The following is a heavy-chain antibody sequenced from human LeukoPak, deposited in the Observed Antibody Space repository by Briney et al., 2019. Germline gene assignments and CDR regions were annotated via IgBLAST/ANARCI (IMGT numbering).Heavy chain of an antibody. CDR1: RFTFSDYY. CDR3: ARVTRWELHGGLDY. J-gene: IGHJ4*02. CDR2: ISRRGSTI. Sequence: GGSLRLSCAASRFTFSDYYMCWIRQAPGEGLEWVSYISRRGSTIYYAETVKGRFTISRDNAKNSLYLQMNSRRAEDTAVYYGARVTRWELHGGLDYWGQGTLVTVSS. V-gene: IGHV3-11*01. D-gene: IGHD1-26*01.